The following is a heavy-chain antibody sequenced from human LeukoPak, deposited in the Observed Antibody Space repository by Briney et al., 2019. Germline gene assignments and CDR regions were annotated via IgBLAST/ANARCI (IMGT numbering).Heavy chain of an antibody. Sequence: ASVKVSCKASGYTFTSYGISWVRQAPGQGLEWMGFTSADNGHTNYVQKFQGRVTMTPDTSTNTAYMELRSLRFDDTAMYYCARDYFSDYVFDFWGQGTLITVSS. J-gene: IGHJ4*02. CDR1: GYTFTSYG. CDR3: ARDYFSDYVFDF. D-gene: IGHD3-10*02. V-gene: IGHV1-18*01. CDR2: TSADNGHT.